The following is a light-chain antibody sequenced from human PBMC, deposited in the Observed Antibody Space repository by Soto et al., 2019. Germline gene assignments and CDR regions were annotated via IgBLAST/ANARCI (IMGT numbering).Light chain of an antibody. CDR2: YDD. V-gene: IGLV1-36*01. Sequence: QSVLTQPPSVSEAPSQRVTISCSGSSSNIGNNAVNWYQQLPGKAPKLLIYYDDLLPSGVSDRFSGSKSGTSASLAISGLQSEDEADYFCAAWDDRLNGPGDVFGTGTKLTVL. CDR3: AAWDDRLNGPGDV. J-gene: IGLJ1*01. CDR1: SSNIGNNA.